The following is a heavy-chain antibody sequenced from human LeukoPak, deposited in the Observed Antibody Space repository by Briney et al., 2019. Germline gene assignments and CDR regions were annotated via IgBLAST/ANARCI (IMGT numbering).Heavy chain of an antibody. V-gene: IGHV3-9*03. CDR1: GFTFDDYA. Sequence: GGSLRLSCAASGFTFDDYAMHWVRQAPGKGLEWVSGISWNSGSIVYADSVKGRFTISRDNAKNSLYLQMNSLRAEDMALYYCSKAGGCGSHPSWPYFYFLGPGTLATVSS. J-gene: IGHJ4*02. D-gene: IGHD1-26*01. CDR3: SKAGGCGSHPSWPYFYF. CDR2: ISWNSGSI.